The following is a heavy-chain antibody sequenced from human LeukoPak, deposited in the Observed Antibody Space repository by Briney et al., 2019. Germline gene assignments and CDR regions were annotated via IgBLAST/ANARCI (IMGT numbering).Heavy chain of an antibody. V-gene: IGHV1-18*01. CDR3: TRDYSSGWYNWFDP. CDR1: GYTFTSYG. D-gene: IGHD6-19*01. J-gene: IGHJ5*02. Sequence: ASVKVSCKASGYTFTSYGSSWVRRAPGQGLGWMGWISAYNGNTNYAQKLQGRVTMTTDTSTSTAYMELRSLRSDDTAVYNCTRDYSSGWYNWFDPWGQGTLVTVSS. CDR2: ISAYNGNT.